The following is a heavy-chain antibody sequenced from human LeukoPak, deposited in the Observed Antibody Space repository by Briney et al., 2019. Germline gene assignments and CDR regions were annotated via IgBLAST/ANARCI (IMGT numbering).Heavy chain of an antibody. CDR1: GGSISSYY. CDR2: IYYSGST. J-gene: IGHJ4*02. CDR3: ARRRTLMPGYFDY. Sequence: SSETLSLTCTVSGGSISSYYWSWIRQPPGKGLEWIGYIYYSGSTYYNPSLKSRVTISVDTSKNQFSLKLSSVTAADTAVYYCARRRTLMPGYFDYWGQGTLVTVSS. V-gene: IGHV4-59*04. D-gene: IGHD2-2*01.